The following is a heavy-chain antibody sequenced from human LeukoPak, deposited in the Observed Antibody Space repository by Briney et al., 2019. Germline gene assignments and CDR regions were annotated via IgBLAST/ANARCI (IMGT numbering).Heavy chain of an antibody. CDR2: IYYSGST. CDR1: GGSISSYY. V-gene: IGHV4-59*01. D-gene: IGHD5-24*01. Sequence: SETLSLPCTVSGGSISSYYWSWLRQPPGKGLEWIGYIYYSGSTNYNPSLKSRVTISVDTSKNQFSLKLSSVTAADTAVYYCARGRRDGYNLATYFDYWGQGTLVTVSS. CDR3: ARGRRDGYNLATYFDY. J-gene: IGHJ4*02.